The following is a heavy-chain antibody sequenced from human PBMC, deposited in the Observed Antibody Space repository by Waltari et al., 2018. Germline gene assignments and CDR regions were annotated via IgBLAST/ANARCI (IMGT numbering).Heavy chain of an antibody. CDR2: IYYSWST. CDR1: GGSISSSSYY. V-gene: IGHV4-39*07. D-gene: IGHD2-2*01. Sequence: QLQLQESGPGLVKPSETLSLTCTVSGGSISSSSYYWGWIRQPPGTGLEWIGSIYYSWSTSHNPSLKSRVTISLDTSKNQFSLKLSSVTAADTAVYYCATLFCSSTSCYPGYYFDYWGQGTLVTVSS. J-gene: IGHJ4*02. CDR3: ATLFCSSTSCYPGYYFDY.